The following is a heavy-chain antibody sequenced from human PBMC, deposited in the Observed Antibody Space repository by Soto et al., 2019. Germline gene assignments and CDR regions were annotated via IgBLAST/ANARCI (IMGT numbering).Heavy chain of an antibody. J-gene: IGHJ4*02. D-gene: IGHD2-21*02. CDR3: AIDLAYCGGDCYPIDS. CDR2: ISAYNGNT. Sequence: QVQLVQSGAEVKKPGASVKVSCKASGYTFTSNGISWVRQAPGQGLEWMGWISAYNGNTNYAQKLQGRVTMTTDTSTSTAYMELRSLRSADTAVYYCAIDLAYCGGDCYPIDSWGQGTLVTVSS. V-gene: IGHV1-18*01. CDR1: GYTFTSNG.